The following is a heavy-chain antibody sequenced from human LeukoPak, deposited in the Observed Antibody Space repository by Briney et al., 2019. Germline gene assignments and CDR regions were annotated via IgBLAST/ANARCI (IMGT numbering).Heavy chain of an antibody. CDR2: ISWNSGSI. CDR1: GFTFDDYA. Sequence: GGSLRLSCAASGFTFDDYAMHWVRQAPGKGLEWVSGISWNSGSIGYADSVKGRFTISRDNAKNSLYLQMNSLRAEDTALYYCAKDTLSGWSVSPYFDYWGQGTLVTVSS. D-gene: IGHD6-19*01. J-gene: IGHJ4*02. V-gene: IGHV3-9*01. CDR3: AKDTLSGWSVSPYFDY.